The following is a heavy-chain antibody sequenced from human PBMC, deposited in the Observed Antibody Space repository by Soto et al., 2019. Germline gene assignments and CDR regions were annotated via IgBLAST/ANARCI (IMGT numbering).Heavy chain of an antibody. CDR3: ARELSSGYYYCMDV. V-gene: IGHV3-30-3*01. CDR1: GFTFSSYA. J-gene: IGHJ6*02. Sequence: LRLSCAASGFTFSSYAMHWVRQAPGKGLEWVAVISYDGSNKYYADSVKGRFTISRDNSKNTLYLQMNSLRAEDTAVYYCARELSSGYYYCMDVWGQGTTVTVSS. CDR2: ISYDGSNK. D-gene: IGHD3-22*01.